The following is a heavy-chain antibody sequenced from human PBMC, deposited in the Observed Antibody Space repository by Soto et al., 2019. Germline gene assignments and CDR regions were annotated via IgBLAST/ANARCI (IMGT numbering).Heavy chain of an antibody. CDR1: GFTFSSHN. J-gene: IGHJ3*02. V-gene: IGHV3-21*04. D-gene: IGHD3-10*01. CDR2: ISSGSRDI. Sequence: GGSLRLSCSASGFTFSSHNLIWVRQAPGKGLEWVSSISSGSRDIFYGDSIKGRFTISRDDARNTLFLQMNSLRAEDTAVYYCAKCGGSGSLGAFDIWGQGTMVTVSS. CDR3: AKCGGSGSLGAFDI.